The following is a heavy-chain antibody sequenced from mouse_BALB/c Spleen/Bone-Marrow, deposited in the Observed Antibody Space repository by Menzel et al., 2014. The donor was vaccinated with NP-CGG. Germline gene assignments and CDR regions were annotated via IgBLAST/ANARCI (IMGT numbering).Heavy chain of an antibody. CDR3: TRDRGYDGGYYFDY. CDR1: GFNFSDYG. Sequence: EVKLMESGGGVVQPGGSRKLSCAASGFNFSDYGMAWVRLAPGKGPEWVAFISNLAYSIYYADTVTGRFTISRENAKNTLYLEMSSLRFEDTAMYHCTRDRGYDGGYYFDYWGQGTTLTVSS. D-gene: IGHD2-2*01. CDR2: ISNLAYSI. V-gene: IGHV5-15*02. J-gene: IGHJ2*01.